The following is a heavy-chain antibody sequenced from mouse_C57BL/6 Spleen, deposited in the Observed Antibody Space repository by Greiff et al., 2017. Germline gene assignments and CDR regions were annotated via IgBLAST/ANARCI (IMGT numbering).Heavy chain of an antibody. D-gene: IGHD1-1*01. CDR3: ARSHYYGSSRYWYFDV. J-gene: IGHJ1*03. CDR2: IDPSDSYT. CDR1: GYTFTSYW. Sequence: QVQLQQSGAELVMPGASVKLSCKASGYTFTSYWMHWVKQRPGQGLEWIGEIDPSDSYTNYNQKFTGKSTLTVDKSSSTAYMQLSSLTSEDSAVYYCARSHYYGSSRYWYFDVWGTGTTVTVSS. V-gene: IGHV1-69*01.